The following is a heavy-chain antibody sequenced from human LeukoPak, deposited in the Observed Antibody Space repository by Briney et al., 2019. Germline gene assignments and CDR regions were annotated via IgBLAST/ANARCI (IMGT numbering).Heavy chain of an antibody. Sequence: ASVKVSCKTSGYTFTSYDINWVRQATGQGLEWMGWMSPNSGNTGYAQKFQGRVTMTRNTSISTAYMELSSLKFEDTAVYYCARPGASWVGHLATGWFDPWGQGTLVTVSS. CDR1: GYTFTSYD. D-gene: IGHD3-10*01. J-gene: IGHJ5*02. CDR3: ARPGASWVGHLATGWFDP. V-gene: IGHV1-8*01. CDR2: MSPNSGNT.